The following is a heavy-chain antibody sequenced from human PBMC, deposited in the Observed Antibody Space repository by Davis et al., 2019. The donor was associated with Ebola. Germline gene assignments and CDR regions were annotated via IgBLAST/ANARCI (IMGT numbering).Heavy chain of an antibody. CDR2: IKHSGST. V-gene: IGHV4-34*01. Sequence: PSETLSLTCAVYGGSFSGYYWTWIRQPPGKGPEWIGEIKHSGSTSYNPSLKSRVTISVDTSKNQFPLRLTSVTAADRAVYYCASGGLLWFGNLRSFAIDIWGQGTTVTVSS. CDR3: ASGGLLWFGNLRSFAIDI. J-gene: IGHJ3*02. CDR1: GGSFSGYY. D-gene: IGHD3-10*01.